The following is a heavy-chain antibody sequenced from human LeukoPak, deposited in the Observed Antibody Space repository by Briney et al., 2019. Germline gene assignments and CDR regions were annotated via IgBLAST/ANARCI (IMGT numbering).Heavy chain of an antibody. CDR1: GFTFSSYA. Sequence: GGSLRLSCAASGFTFSSYAMIWLPQAPGKGLEWFSDINGSGGSTYYADSVKGRFTISRDNSKNTLYMQMNSLRAEDTAVYYCAKDARYFDWFVTTDWGQGTLVTVSS. CDR2: INGSGGST. J-gene: IGHJ4*02. CDR3: AKDARYFDWFVTTD. V-gene: IGHV3-23*01. D-gene: IGHD3-9*01.